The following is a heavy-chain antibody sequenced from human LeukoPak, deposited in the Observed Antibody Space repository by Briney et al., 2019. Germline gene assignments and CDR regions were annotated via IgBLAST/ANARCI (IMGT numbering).Heavy chain of an antibody. CDR2: IIPILGIA. CDR3: ARNVDYYYYMDV. Sequence: SVKASCKASGGTFSSYTISWVRQAPGQGLEWMGRIIPILGIANYAQKFQGRVTITADKSTSTAYMELSSLRSEDTAVYYCARNVDYYYYMDVWGKGTTVTVSS. V-gene: IGHV1-69*02. J-gene: IGHJ6*03. CDR1: GGTFSSYT.